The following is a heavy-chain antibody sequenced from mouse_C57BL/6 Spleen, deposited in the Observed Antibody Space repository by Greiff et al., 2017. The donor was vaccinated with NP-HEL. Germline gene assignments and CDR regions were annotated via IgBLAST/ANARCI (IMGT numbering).Heavy chain of an antibody. V-gene: IGHV1-26*01. Sequence: VQLQQSGPELVKPGASVKISCKASGYTFTDYYMNWVKQSHGKSLEWIGDINPNNGGTSYNQKFKGKATLTVDKSSSTAYMELRSLTSEDSAVYYCARYYYGTAMDYWGQGTSVTVSS. CDR3: ARYYYGTAMDY. J-gene: IGHJ4*01. CDR1: GYTFTDYY. D-gene: IGHD1-1*01. CDR2: INPNNGGT.